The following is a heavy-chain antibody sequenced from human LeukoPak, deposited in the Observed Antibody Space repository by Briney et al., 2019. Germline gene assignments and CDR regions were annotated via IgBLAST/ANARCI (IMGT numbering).Heavy chain of an antibody. Sequence: GGSLRLSCAASGFTFNSYEMNWVRQAPGKGLEWVSYISSSGSTIYYADSVKGRFTISRDNAKNSLYLQMNSLRAEDTAVYYCASKYSSSWYVADAFDIWGQGTMVTVSS. CDR2: ISSSGSTI. CDR1: GFTFNSYE. CDR3: ASKYSSSWYVADAFDI. J-gene: IGHJ3*02. V-gene: IGHV3-48*03. D-gene: IGHD6-13*01.